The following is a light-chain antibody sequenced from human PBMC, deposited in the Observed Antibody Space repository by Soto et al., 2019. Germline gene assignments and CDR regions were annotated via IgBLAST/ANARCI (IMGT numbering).Light chain of an antibody. CDR3: GAYADSLSGNA. V-gene: IGLV1-44*01. CDR1: SSNIGNNA. Sequence: QSVMSQPPSASGTPGHGFTISCSGSSSNIGNNAVNLYQHLPGTAPKLLIYSNNERPSGIPDRFSGSKSGTSASLAISGLQSEDEAHYSCGAYADSLSGNAFGTGTKVTVL. CDR2: SNN. J-gene: IGLJ1*01.